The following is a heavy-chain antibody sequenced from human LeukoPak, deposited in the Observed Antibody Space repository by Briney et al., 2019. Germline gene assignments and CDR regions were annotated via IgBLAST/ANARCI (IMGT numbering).Heavy chain of an antibody. CDR1: GFTFSDNY. V-gene: IGHV3-11*06. Sequence: PGGSLRLSCAASGFTFSDNYMSWIRQAPGKGLEWVSYISSGSTYTNYADSVKGRFTISRDNAENSLILQMNSLRAEDTALYYCARERLSCRGDCLDDWGQGTLVTVSS. CDR2: ISSGSTYT. CDR3: ARERLSCRGDCLDD. J-gene: IGHJ4*02. D-gene: IGHD2-21*02.